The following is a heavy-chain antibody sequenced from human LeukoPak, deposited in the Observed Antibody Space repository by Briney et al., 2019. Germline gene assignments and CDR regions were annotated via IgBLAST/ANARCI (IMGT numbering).Heavy chain of an antibody. J-gene: IGHJ6*02. CDR2: ISGYNGNT. D-gene: IGHD1-14*01. CDR1: GYSFTSYG. CDR3: ARPILCSPGTSYYYGMDV. V-gene: IGHV1-18*01. Sequence: ASVKVSCKASGYSFTSYGINWVHQAPGQGPEWMGWISGYNGNTKISQEMQGRVTLTTDTSTSTAYMDLRILTSDDSAIYYCARPILCSPGTSYYYGMDVWGQGTTVIVSS.